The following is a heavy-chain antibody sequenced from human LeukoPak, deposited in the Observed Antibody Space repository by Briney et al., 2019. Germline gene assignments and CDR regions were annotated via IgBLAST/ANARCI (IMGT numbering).Heavy chain of an antibody. CDR3: ARRSGRSGYYYY. V-gene: IGHV4-59*08. Sequence: SETLSLTCTVSGGSISSYYWSWIRQPPGKGPEWIGYIYYSGSTNYNPSLKSRVTISVDTSKNQFSLKLSSVTAADTAVYYCARRSGRSGYYYYGGQGTLVTVSS. D-gene: IGHD3-22*01. CDR1: GGSISSYY. J-gene: IGHJ4*02. CDR2: IYYSGST.